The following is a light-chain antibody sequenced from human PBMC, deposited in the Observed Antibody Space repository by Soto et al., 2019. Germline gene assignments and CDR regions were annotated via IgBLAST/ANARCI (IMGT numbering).Light chain of an antibody. CDR2: WAS. CDR1: QSVLSSSNSKNY. Sequence: DIVMTQCPDSLAVSLGERATIHCKSSQSVLSSSNSKNYLAWFQQKPGQPPKLLIYWASTREFGVPDRFSGSGSGTDFTLTISSLQAEDVAVYYCQQYYNTLYTFGQGTKVDIK. V-gene: IGKV4-1*01. J-gene: IGKJ2*01. CDR3: QQYYNTLYT.